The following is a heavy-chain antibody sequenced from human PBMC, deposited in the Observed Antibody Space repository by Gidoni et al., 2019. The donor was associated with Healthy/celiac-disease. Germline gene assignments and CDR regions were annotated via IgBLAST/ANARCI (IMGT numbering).Heavy chain of an antibody. J-gene: IGHJ4*02. CDR1: GGSISSYY. CDR3: ARVGPKAFDY. Sequence: QVHLQDSGPGLVQPSETLSLTFTFSGGSISSYYWSWIRQHPGKGMEWIGYINYSGSTNYNPSLKSRVTISVDTSKNQFSLKLSSVTAADTAVYYCARVGPKAFDYWGQGTLVTVSS. V-gene: IGHV4-59*01. CDR2: INYSGST.